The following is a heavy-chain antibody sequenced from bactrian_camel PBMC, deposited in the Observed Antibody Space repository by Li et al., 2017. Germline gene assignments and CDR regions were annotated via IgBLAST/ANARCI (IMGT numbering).Heavy chain of an antibody. CDR1: PTTFC. J-gene: IGHJ4*01. Sequence: QVQLVESGGETVQTGGSLRLSCDYAPTTFCMGWFRQVPGKEREGLAMIRSDAGHGDPTYTDSVKGRFTISKDISRNRLFLQMNSLKPEYTAMYYCAADTVKASLATIAQFAAYEGHGTQVTVS. D-gene: IGHD4*01. CDR2: IRSDAGHGDP. V-gene: IGHV3-3*01.